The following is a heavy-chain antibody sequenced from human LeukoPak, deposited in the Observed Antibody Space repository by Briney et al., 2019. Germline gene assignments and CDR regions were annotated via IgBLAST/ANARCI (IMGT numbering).Heavy chain of an antibody. CDR3: ARDRIAVAGTDITYYYYYGMDV. V-gene: IGHV1-18*01. D-gene: IGHD6-19*01. CDR1: GYTFTSYV. Sequence: ASVKVSCMASGYTFTSYVISWVRQAPGQGGEWMGWICAYNGNTNYAQKLQGRVTMTTDTSASTAYMELRSLRSDDTAVYYCARDRIAVAGTDITYYYYYGMDVWGQGTTVTVSS. CDR2: ICAYNGNT. J-gene: IGHJ6*02.